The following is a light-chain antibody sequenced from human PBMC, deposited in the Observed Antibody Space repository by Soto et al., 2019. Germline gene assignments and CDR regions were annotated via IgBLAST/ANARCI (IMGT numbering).Light chain of an antibody. V-gene: IGKV3-20*01. CDR2: GAS. Sequence: EIVLTQSPGTLSLSPGERATLSCRASQRVSSNYIAWYQQNPGQAPRLLIYGASTRATGIPDRFSGSGSGTYFTITISRLETEVFAVYFCQQYGRSPPFAFGQGSKGEIK. CDR1: QRVSSNY. CDR3: QQYGRSPPFA. J-gene: IGKJ2*01.